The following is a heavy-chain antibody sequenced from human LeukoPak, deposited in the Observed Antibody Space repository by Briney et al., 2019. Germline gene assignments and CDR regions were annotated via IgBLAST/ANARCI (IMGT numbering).Heavy chain of an antibody. D-gene: IGHD3-10*01. CDR1: GFTFSSYG. V-gene: IGHV3-23*01. J-gene: IGHJ4*02. CDR2: ISGSGVYT. CDR3: AKHDYYGSGLSWYYFDY. Sequence: PGGSLRLSCAASGFTFSSYGMSWVRQAPGKGLEWVSAISGSGVYTYYADSVKGRFTISRDNSKNTLYLQMNSLRAEDTAVYYCAKHDYYGSGLSWYYFDYWGQGTLVTVSS.